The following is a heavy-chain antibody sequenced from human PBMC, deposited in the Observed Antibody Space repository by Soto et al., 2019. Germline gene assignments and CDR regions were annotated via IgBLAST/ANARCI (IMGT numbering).Heavy chain of an antibody. CDR3: ARGSQWLDY. CDR1: GGSLSGYY. CDR2: INQGGSS. V-gene: IGHV4-34*02. D-gene: IGHD6-19*01. J-gene: IGHJ4*02. Sequence: QVQLQQWGAGPLKPSETLSLTCAVYGGSLSGYYWSWIRQPPGKGLEWIGEINQGGSSNYNPSLKSRVTTSLDTSKNQLSLKLKSVTAADTAVYYCARGSQWLDYWGQGTLVTVSA.